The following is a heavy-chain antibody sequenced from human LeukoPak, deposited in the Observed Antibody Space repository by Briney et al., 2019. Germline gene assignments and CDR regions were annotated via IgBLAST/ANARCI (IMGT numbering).Heavy chain of an antibody. CDR1: GGTFSSYA. CDR2: IIPIFGTA. D-gene: IGHD2-21*02. J-gene: IGHJ6*03. Sequence: ASVKVSCKASGGTFSSYAISWVRQAPGQGLEWMGGIIPIFGTANYAQKFQGRVTITADKSTSTAYMELSSLRSEDTAVYYCASCGDFTIGYYYYYYMDVWGKGTTVTVSS. V-gene: IGHV1-69*06. CDR3: ASCGDFTIGYYYYYYMDV.